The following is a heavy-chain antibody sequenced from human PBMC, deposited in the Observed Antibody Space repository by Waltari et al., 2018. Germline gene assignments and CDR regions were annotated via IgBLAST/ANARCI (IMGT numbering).Heavy chain of an antibody. CDR3: ATYYPRSYYFDY. D-gene: IGHD3-22*01. Sequence: QVQLVQSGAEVKKPGSSLTVSCKASGGTFSSYAISWVRQALGQGLEWMGRIIPIFSTAIYAQKCQGRVTITADKSTSTAYMELGSLRSEDTAVYYCATYYPRSYYFDYWGQGTLVTVSS. V-gene: IGHV1-69*08. CDR1: GGTFSSYA. J-gene: IGHJ4*02. CDR2: IIPIFSTA.